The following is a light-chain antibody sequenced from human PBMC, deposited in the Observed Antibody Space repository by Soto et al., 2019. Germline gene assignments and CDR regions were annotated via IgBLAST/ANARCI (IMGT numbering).Light chain of an antibody. Sequence: EIVLTQSPGTLSLTPGERATPSCRASQSVSYYLAWYQQKPGQAPRLLIYGASNRATGIPARFSGSGSGTDFTLTISSLEPEDFAIYYCQQRQYWPPITFGQGTRLEIK. J-gene: IGKJ5*01. CDR2: GAS. CDR1: QSVSYY. V-gene: IGKV3-11*01. CDR3: QQRQYWPPIT.